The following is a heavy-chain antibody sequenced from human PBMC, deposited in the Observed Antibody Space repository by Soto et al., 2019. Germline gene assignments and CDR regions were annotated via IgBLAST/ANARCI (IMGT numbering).Heavy chain of an antibody. D-gene: IGHD5-12*01. CDR1: GFTFSNAW. J-gene: IGHJ4*02. CDR3: TTDAVEMATIDY. CDR2: IKSKTDGGTK. Sequence: EVQLVESGGGLVKPGGSLRLSCAASGFTFSNAWMSWVRQAPGKGLEWVGRIKSKTDGGTKDYAAPVKGRFTISRADSKNTLYLQMNSLKTEDTAVYYCTTDAVEMATIDYWGQGTLVTVSS. V-gene: IGHV3-15*01.